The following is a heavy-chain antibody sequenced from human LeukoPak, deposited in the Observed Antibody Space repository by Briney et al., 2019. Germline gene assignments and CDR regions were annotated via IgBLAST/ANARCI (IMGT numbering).Heavy chain of an antibody. D-gene: IGHD5-18*01. V-gene: IGHV3-23*01. Sequence: GGSLRLSCVASGFTFSRHGMNWVRQAPGKGLEWVSGISPSGDIKYYVDSVKGRFTASRDNSKNTLYLQMNSLRAEDTAVYYCAKGIQLWLPLLFDYWGQGTLLTVAS. CDR1: GFTFSRHG. CDR2: ISPSGDIK. J-gene: IGHJ4*02. CDR3: AKGIQLWLPLLFDY.